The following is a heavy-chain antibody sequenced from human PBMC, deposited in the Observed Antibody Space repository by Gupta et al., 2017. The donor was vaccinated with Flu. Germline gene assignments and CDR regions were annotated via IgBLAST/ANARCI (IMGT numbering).Heavy chain of an antibody. D-gene: IGHD4-17*01. V-gene: IGHV3-49*04. CDR3: ARDPWGSVTASFDY. CDR1: A. CDR2: ITSKAYGWTT. Sequence: ARSWVRQAPGKGLEWVGFITSKAYGWTTEYAASVKGRFTISRDDSKSIAYLQMNSLKTEDTAVYYCARDPWGSVTASFDYWGQGTLVTVSS. J-gene: IGHJ4*02.